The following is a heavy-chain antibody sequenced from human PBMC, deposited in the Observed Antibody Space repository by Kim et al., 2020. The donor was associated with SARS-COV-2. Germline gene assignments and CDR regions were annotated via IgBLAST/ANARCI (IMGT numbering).Heavy chain of an antibody. D-gene: IGHD6-13*01. Sequence: SVKVSCKASGGTFSSYAISWVRQAPGQGLEWMGGIIPIFGTANYAQKFQGRVTITADESTSTAYMELSSLRSEDTAVYYCARGSSSWSSEALEFDYWGQGTLVTVSS. CDR2: IIPIFGTA. J-gene: IGHJ4*02. V-gene: IGHV1-69*13. CDR3: ARGSSSWSSEALEFDY. CDR1: GGTFSSYA.